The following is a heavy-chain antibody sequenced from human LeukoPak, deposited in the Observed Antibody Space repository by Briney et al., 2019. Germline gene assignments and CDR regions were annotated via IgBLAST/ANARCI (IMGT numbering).Heavy chain of an antibody. CDR2: ISASYDDT. J-gene: IGHJ4*02. CDR1: VYTFTSYG. Sequence: GASVRLSCKTSVYTFTSYGISWVRQAPGQGLEWMGWISASYDDTRFAQRLQGRVSMTTDTSTNTAYMDLTSLTSDDTAVYYCARGPYCSGGSCYSQYFDYWGQGTLVTVSS. CDR3: ARGPYCSGGSCYSQYFDY. D-gene: IGHD2-15*01. V-gene: IGHV1-18*01.